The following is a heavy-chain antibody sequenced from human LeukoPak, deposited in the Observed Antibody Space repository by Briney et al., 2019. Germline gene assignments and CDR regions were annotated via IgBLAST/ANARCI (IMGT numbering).Heavy chain of an antibody. CDR3: ARARDCSGGTCYQFNWFDP. CDR1: GGSISSGAYY. V-gene: IGHV4-31*03. D-gene: IGHD2-15*01. CDR2: IFYSGNT. Sequence: TLSLTCTVSGGSISSGAYYWSWIRQHPGKGLEWIGYIFYSGNTYYNPSLKSRVTISVDTSKNQFSLTLSYVTAADTAVYYCARARDCSGGTCYQFNWFDPWGQGTLVTVSS. J-gene: IGHJ5*02.